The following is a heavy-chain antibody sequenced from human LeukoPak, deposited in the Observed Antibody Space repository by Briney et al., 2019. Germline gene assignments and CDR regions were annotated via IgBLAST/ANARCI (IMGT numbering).Heavy chain of an antibody. CDR3: ARGTRYYDILTAYYTAPLLNY. Sequence: SETLSLTCTVSGGSVSSYYWSWIRQPPGKRLEWIAYIFYSGSTNYNPSLQDRVTISVDTSKNQFSMKLSSVTAADTAVYYCARGTRYYDILTAYYTAPLLNYWGQGTLITVSS. CDR2: IFYSGST. V-gene: IGHV4-59*02. J-gene: IGHJ4*02. CDR1: GGSVSSYY. D-gene: IGHD3-9*01.